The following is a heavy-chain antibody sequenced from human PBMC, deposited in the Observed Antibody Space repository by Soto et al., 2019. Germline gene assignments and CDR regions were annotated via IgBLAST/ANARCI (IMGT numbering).Heavy chain of an antibody. J-gene: IGHJ4*02. CDR3: ATDRAHSPGYFDY. CDR2: IYYTGST. Sequence: SETLSLTCTVSGGSISSDDYYWSWIRPPPGKGLEWIGYIYYTGSTNYNPSLESRLTISIDRPKNQFSLTLTSVNAADTALYYCATDRAHSPGYFDYWGQGTLVTVSS. CDR1: GGSISSDDYY. V-gene: IGHV4-30-4*01.